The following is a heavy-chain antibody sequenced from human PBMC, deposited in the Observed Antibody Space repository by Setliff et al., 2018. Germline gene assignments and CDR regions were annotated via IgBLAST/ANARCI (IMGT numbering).Heavy chain of an antibody. V-gene: IGHV4-34*01. CDR3: ARGRNIAARLLDS. J-gene: IGHJ4*02. D-gene: IGHD6-6*01. CDR1: GGTFSDYH. CDR2: INHRGST. Sequence: PSETLSLTCAAYGGTFSDYHWTWIRQSPEKGLEWIGEINHRGSTNYNPPLKSRVTIPIDTSRDQFSLKLISMIAADTAVYYCARGRNIAARLLDSWGQGTLVTVPS.